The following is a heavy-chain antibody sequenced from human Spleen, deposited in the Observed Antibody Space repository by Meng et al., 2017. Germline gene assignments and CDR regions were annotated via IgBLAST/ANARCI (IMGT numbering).Heavy chain of an antibody. CDR2: INTYNGKT. V-gene: IGHV1-18*01. Sequence: ASVKVSCKASGYTLSTDGFSWVRQAPGQGPEWLGWINTYNGKTDYAQKFQGRVTMTADTSTRTAYMELRSLRSDDTAVYYCATRGNPYLNCWGQGTLVTVSS. CDR1: GYTLSTDG. CDR3: ATRGNPYLNC. J-gene: IGHJ4*02.